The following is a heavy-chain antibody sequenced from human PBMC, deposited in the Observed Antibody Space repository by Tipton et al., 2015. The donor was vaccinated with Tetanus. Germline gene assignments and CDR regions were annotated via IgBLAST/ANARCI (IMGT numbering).Heavy chain of an antibody. D-gene: IGHD6-19*01. V-gene: IGHV4-31*03. CDR2: IYYSGST. CDR3: ARLAVAGWFVP. J-gene: IGHJ5*02. Sequence: TLSLTCTVSGGSISSGGYYWSWIRQHPGKGLEWIGYIYYSGSTYYNPSLTSRVTISVDTSKNQFSLKPSSVTAADTAGYYCARLAVAGWFVPWGMGSLVTVSS. CDR1: GGSISSGGYY.